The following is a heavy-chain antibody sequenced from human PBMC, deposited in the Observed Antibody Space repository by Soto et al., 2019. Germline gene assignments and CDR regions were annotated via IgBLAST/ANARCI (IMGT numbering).Heavy chain of an antibody. CDR3: ARGKFSHILTGYYNVRRTSWFDP. CDR1: GGSFSGYY. J-gene: IGHJ5*02. Sequence: PSETLSLTCAVYGGSFSGYYWSWIRQPPGKGLEWIGEINHSGSTNYNPSLKSRVTISVDTSKNQFSLKLSSVTAADTAVYYCARGKFSHILTGYYNVRRTSWFDPWGQGTLVTVSS. D-gene: IGHD3-9*01. CDR2: INHSGST. V-gene: IGHV4-34*01.